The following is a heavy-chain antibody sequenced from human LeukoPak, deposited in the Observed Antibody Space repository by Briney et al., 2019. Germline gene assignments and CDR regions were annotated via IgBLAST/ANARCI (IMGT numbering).Heavy chain of an antibody. V-gene: IGHV5-51*01. CDR2: IYPGDSDT. Sequence: GESLKISCKGSGYSFTSYWVGWVRQMPGKGLEWMGIIYPGDSDTRYSPSFQGQVTISADKSISTAYLQWSSLKASDTAMYYCAGQDYYGSGSYYNVDAFDIWGQGTMVTASS. CDR3: AGQDYYGSGSYYNVDAFDI. D-gene: IGHD3-10*01. CDR1: GYSFTSYW. J-gene: IGHJ3*02.